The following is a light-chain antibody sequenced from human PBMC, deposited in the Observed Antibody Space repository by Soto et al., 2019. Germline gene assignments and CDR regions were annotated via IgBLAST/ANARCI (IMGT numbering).Light chain of an antibody. V-gene: IGKV4-1*01. CDR3: KQYYSTPLT. CDR1: QSVLYSSNNKNY. Sequence: DIVMTQSPDSLAVSLGERATINCKSSQSVLYSSNNKNYLAWYQQKPGQPPKLLIYWASTRESGLPDRFSGRGSGTDFTLTISSQQAEDVAVYYCKQYYSTPLTFGGGTKVEIK. CDR2: WAS. J-gene: IGKJ4*01.